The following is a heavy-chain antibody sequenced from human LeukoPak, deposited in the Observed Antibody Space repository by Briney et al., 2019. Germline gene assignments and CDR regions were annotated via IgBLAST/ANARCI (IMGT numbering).Heavy chain of an antibody. CDR3: AKGDNSTWTVDY. J-gene: IGHJ4*02. CDR2: ISGAGGTT. V-gene: IGHV3-23*01. Sequence: GGSLRLSCASSGFTFSTYAMSWVRQAPGKGLEWVSSISGAGGTTSYADSVKGRFTISRDNSKNTLFLQMNSLRAEDTAVYYCAKGDNSTWTVDYWGQGTLDTVSS. CDR1: GFTFSTYA. D-gene: IGHD6-13*01.